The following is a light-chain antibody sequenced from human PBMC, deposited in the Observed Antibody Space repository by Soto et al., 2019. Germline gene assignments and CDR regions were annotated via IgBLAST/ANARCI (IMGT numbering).Light chain of an antibody. CDR1: QSAGNF. CDR3: QQHNQWPIT. CDR2: YIS. Sequence: EIVMTQSTAPLSVSPGETSSLSCMASQSAGNFLAWYQQKPGQAPRLLIYYISTRATGIPARFSGSGSGTEFTLTINSLQSEDSAVYYCQQHNQWPITFGQGTRLEIK. V-gene: IGKV3D-15*01. J-gene: IGKJ5*01.